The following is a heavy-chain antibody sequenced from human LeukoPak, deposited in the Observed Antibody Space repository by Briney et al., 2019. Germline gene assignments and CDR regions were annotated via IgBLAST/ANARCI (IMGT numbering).Heavy chain of an antibody. Sequence: GASVKVSCKASGGNFSKYANSWVRQAPGQGLEWMGGIIPIFGTANYAQKFQGRVTIIADESMNTAYMELSSLRSEDTAVYYCARGDYWGQGTLVTVSS. V-gene: IGHV1-69*13. CDR1: GGNFSKYA. CDR2: IIPIFGTA. CDR3: ARGDY. J-gene: IGHJ4*02.